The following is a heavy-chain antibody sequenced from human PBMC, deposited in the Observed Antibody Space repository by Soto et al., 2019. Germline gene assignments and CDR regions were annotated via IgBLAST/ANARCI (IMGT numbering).Heavy chain of an antibody. V-gene: IGHV3-23*01. CDR3: AKGDASGYNSLLFDF. D-gene: IGHD3-22*01. CDR1: GFTFSSYA. Sequence: EVQLLESGGDLVQPGGSLRLSCAASGFTFSSYAMNWVRQAPGKGLEWVSVISHNGDSTYYADSVKGRFAISRDNSENTLYLQMNSLRAEDTAVYFRAKGDASGYNSLLFDFWGQGTLVAVSS. CDR2: ISHNGDST. J-gene: IGHJ4*02.